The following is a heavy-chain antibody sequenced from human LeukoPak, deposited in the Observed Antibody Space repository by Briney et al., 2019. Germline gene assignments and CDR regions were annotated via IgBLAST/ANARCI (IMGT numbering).Heavy chain of an antibody. Sequence: PGGSLRLSCAASGFTFSSHARSWVRQAPAQGLEWASAIRGSGGSENYADSVKGRFTIARDNSKNTLYLQMNSLRAEDTGVYYSAKSTYSKRYSYGYFDYWGQGTLVTVSS. CDR2: IRGSGGSE. CDR1: GFTFSSHA. V-gene: IGHV3-23*01. CDR3: AKSTYSKRYSYGYFDY. J-gene: IGHJ4*02. D-gene: IGHD5-18*01.